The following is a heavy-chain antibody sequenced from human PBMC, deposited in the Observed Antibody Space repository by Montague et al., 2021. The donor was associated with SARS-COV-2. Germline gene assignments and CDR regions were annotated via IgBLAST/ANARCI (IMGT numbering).Heavy chain of an antibody. Sequence: PALVKPTQTLTLTCTFSGFSLSTSGVGVGWIRQPPGKALEWLALIYWDDDKRYSPSLKSRLTITKDTSKNQVVLTMTNMDPADTATYYCARTYYGGRPFDYWGQGTLVTVSS. J-gene: IGHJ4*02. D-gene: IGHD4-23*01. CDR2: IYWDDDK. V-gene: IGHV2-5*02. CDR3: ARTYYGGRPFDY. CDR1: GFSLSTSGVG.